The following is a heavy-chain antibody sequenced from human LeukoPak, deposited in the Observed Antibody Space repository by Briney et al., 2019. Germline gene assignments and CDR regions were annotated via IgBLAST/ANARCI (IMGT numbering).Heavy chain of an antibody. CDR1: GFTFSSYG. D-gene: IGHD2-2*01. CDR3: TTGQPTITGTAAS. J-gene: IGHJ5*02. CDR2: ISYDGSNK. Sequence: GRSLRLSCAASGFTFSSYGMHWVRQAPGKGLEWVAVISYDGSNKYYADSVKGRFTISRDNSKNTLYLQMNSLKTEDSAVYYCTTGQPTITGTAASWGQGTLVTVSS. V-gene: IGHV3-30*03.